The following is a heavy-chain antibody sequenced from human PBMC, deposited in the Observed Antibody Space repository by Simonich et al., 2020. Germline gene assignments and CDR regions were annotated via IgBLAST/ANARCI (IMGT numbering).Heavy chain of an antibody. J-gene: IGHJ4*02. CDR3: RGYCSNTSCYDY. Sequence: QVQLQESGPGLVKPSETLSLTCAVSGYSISSGYYWGWIRQPPGKGLEWIGSNYHSGSTYYNPSRKSRVTISVDTSKNQFSLKLSSVTAADTAVYYCRGYCSNTSCYDYWGQGTLVTVSS. D-gene: IGHD2-2*01. CDR2: NYHSGST. V-gene: IGHV4-38-2*01. CDR1: GYSISSGYY.